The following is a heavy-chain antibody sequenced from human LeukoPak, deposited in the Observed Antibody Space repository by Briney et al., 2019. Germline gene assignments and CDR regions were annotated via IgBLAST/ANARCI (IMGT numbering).Heavy chain of an antibody. CDR3: ARVRSDYSSSSPPDY. CDR1: GFTVSSNY. V-gene: IGHV3-53*01. D-gene: IGHD6-6*01. Sequence: GGSLRLSCAASGFTVSSNYMSWVRQAPGKGLEWVSVIYSGGSTYYADSVRGRFIISRDNAKNTLYLQMNSLRPEDTAIYYCARVRSDYSSSSPPDYWGQGTPVTVSS. CDR2: IYSGGST. J-gene: IGHJ4*02.